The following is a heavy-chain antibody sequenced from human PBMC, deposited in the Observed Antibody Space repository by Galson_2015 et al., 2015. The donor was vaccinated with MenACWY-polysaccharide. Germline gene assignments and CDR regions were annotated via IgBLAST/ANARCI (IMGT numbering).Heavy chain of an antibody. Sequence: SLRLSCAASGFTFSNYWMTWVRQAPGKGLEWVANIKKDGSEKYYVGSVKGRFTISRDNALYLQMNSLRAEDTAVYFCARGHYGMDVWGQGTTVTDSS. CDR3: ARGHYGMDV. CDR2: IKKDGSEK. CDR1: GFTFSNYW. V-gene: IGHV3-7*01. J-gene: IGHJ6*02.